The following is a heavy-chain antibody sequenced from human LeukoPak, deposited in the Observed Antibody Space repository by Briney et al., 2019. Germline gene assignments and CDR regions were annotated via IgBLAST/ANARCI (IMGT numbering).Heavy chain of an antibody. V-gene: IGHV5-51*01. CDR1: GYSFASYW. Sequence: GESLKISCKGSGYSFASYWIGWVRQMPGKGLEWMGIIYPGDSDTRYSPSFQGQVTISADKSISTAYLQWSSLKASDTAMYYCARDIGHCSGDNCPRGRVDAFDIWGQGTMVTVSS. CDR2: IYPGDSDT. J-gene: IGHJ3*02. CDR3: ARDIGHCSGDNCPRGRVDAFDI. D-gene: IGHD2-15*01.